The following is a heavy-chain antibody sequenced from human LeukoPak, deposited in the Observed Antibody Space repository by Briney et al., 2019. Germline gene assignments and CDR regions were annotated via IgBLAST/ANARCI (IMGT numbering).Heavy chain of an antibody. CDR1: GFAFHAFD. CDR2: INSDGGKT. J-gene: IGHJ6*02. Sequence: GGSLRLSCAASGFAFHAFDMYWVRHDPGKGLEWVSRINSDGGKTYYADSMRGRFTISRDNSKNSLYLQMNSLRTDDAALYYCATWAFYHGLDVWGQGTTVTVSS. D-gene: IGHD1-26*01. V-gene: IGHV3-43*02. CDR3: ATWAFYHGLDV.